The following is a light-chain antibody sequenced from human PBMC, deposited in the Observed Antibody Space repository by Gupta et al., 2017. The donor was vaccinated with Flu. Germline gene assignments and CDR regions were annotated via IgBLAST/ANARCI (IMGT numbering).Light chain of an antibody. CDR1: SSDVGGYNY. J-gene: IGLJ1*01. CDR2: VVS. Sequence: SALIQPASVSGSPGQSITISCTGTSSDVGGYNYVSWFQKHPDKAPKLIIYVVSNRPSGVSNRFSGSKSGNTASLTISGLQAEDEADYYCCSFTSSGTYVFGTGTKVTVL. V-gene: IGLV2-14*03. CDR3: CSFTSSGTYV.